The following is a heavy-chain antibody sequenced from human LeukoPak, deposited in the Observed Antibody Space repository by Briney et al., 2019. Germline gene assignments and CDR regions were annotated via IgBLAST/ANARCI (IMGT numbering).Heavy chain of an antibody. CDR2: IYYSGST. J-gene: IGHJ6*03. CDR1: GGSISSSSYY. D-gene: IGHD3-16*01. CDR3: ARETSQKGAHYMDV. Sequence: SETLSLTCTVSGGSISSSSYYWGWIRQPSGKGLEWIGSIYYSGSTYYNPSLKSRVTISVDTSKNRFSLKLSSVTAADTAVYYCARETSQKGAHYMDVWGKGTTVTISS. V-gene: IGHV4-39*07.